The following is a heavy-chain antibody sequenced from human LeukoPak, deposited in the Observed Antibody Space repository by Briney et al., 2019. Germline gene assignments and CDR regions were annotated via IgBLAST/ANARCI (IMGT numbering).Heavy chain of an antibody. D-gene: IGHD2-15*01. CDR1: GGSISSSSYY. CDR2: IYYGGST. J-gene: IGHJ4*02. Sequence: SETLSLTCTVSGGSISSSSYYWGWIRQPPGKGLEWIGSIYYGGSTYYNPSLKSRVTISVDTSKNQFSLKLSSVTAADTAVYYCASQYCSGGSCSHDYWGQGTLVTVSS. V-gene: IGHV4-39*01. CDR3: ASQYCSGGSCSHDY.